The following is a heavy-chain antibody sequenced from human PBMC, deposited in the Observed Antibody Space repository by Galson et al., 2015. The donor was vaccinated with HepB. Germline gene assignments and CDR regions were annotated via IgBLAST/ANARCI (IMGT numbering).Heavy chain of an antibody. J-gene: IGHJ4*02. V-gene: IGHV5-51*03. CDR1: GYSFTDYW. Sequence: QSGAEVKKPGESLKISCNGYGYSFTDYWIGWVRQMPGKGLEWMGIIYPGDSDTRYSPSFQGQVTISADKSINTAYLQWSSLKASDTAIYYCARDGCTGGSCPRGVDYWGQGTLVTVSS. CDR3: ARDGCTGGSCPRGVDY. D-gene: IGHD2-15*01. CDR2: IYPGDSDT.